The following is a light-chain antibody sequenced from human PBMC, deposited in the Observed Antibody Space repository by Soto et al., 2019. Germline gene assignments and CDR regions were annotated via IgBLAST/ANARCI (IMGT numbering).Light chain of an antibody. J-gene: IGKJ2*01. CDR3: QQYNSLYT. V-gene: IGKV4-1*01. CDR1: QSVLYSSNNENY. CDR2: WAS. Sequence: DIVMTQSPDSLAVSLGERATINCKSSQSVLYSSNNENYLAWYQQKPGQPPKLLIYWASTRESGVPDRFSGSGSGTDFTLTISSLQPDDFATYYCQQYNSLYTFGQGTKLEIK.